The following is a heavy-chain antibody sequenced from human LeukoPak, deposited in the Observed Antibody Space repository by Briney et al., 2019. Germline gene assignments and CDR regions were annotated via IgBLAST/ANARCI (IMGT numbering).Heavy chain of an antibody. CDR1: GFTFSSYA. CDR3: ARDPPGAVAGERFDY. J-gene: IGHJ4*02. D-gene: IGHD6-19*01. CDR2: ISYDGSNK. Sequence: GGSLRLSCAASGFTFSSYAMHWVRQAPGKGLEWVAVISYDGSNKYYADSVKGRFTISRDNSKNTLYLQMNSLRAEDTAVYYCARDPPGAVAGERFDYWGQGTLVTVSS. V-gene: IGHV3-30-3*01.